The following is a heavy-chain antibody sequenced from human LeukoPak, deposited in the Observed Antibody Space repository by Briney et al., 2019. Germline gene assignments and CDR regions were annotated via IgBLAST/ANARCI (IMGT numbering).Heavy chain of an antibody. Sequence: GGSLRLSCEASGFTFDDYGMHWVRQAPGKGLEWVSTISWNSASVGYVDSVKGRFTISRDNAKKTLYLQMNSLRPEDAALYYCAKDYGYSSSWYDYWGQGTLVTVSS. CDR1: GFTFDDYG. D-gene: IGHD6-13*01. CDR3: AKDYGYSSSWYDY. CDR2: ISWNSASV. J-gene: IGHJ4*02. V-gene: IGHV3-9*01.